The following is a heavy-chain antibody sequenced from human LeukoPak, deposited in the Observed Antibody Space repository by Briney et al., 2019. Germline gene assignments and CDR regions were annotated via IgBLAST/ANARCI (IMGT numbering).Heavy chain of an antibody. D-gene: IGHD2-21*02. Sequence: SETPSLTCTVSGGSISSYYWSWIRQPPGKGLEWIGYIYYSGSTNYDPSLKSRVTISVDTSKNQFSLKLSSVTAADTAVYYCARHTIRLHAFDIWGQGTMVTVSS. CDR2: IYYSGST. CDR3: ARHTIRLHAFDI. V-gene: IGHV4-59*08. J-gene: IGHJ3*02. CDR1: GGSISSYY.